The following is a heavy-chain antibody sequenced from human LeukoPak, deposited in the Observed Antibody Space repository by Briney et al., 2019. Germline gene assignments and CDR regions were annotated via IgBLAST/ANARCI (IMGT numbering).Heavy chain of an antibody. CDR1: GFTFSSYG. CDR2: ISYDGSNK. V-gene: IGHV3-30*03. Sequence: GGSLRLSCAASGFTFSSYGMHWVRQAPGKGLEWVAVISYDGSNKYYADSVKGRFTISRDNSKNTLYLQMNSLRAEDTAVYYCRSLIAARQDAFDIWGQGTMVAASS. D-gene: IGHD6-6*01. CDR3: RSLIAARQDAFDI. J-gene: IGHJ3*02.